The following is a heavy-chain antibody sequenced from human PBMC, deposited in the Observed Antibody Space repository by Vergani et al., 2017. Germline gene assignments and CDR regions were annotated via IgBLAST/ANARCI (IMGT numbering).Heavy chain of an antibody. V-gene: IGHV7-4-1*02. J-gene: IGHJ6*02. Sequence: QVQLLQSGSELKKPGASVRISCEASGYTFTNYPLIWVRQAPGQGLSFMGWINTNSGNPTYAPGFTGRFVFSLDTSVSTAYLQISSLKAEDTAVYYCARGRQWRLTEYLYGMDVWGQGTTVTVSS. CDR1: GYTFTNYP. CDR2: INTNSGNP. D-gene: IGHD6-19*01. CDR3: ARGRQWRLTEYLYGMDV.